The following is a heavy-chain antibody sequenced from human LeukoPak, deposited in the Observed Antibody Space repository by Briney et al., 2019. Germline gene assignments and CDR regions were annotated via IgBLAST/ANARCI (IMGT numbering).Heavy chain of an antibody. D-gene: IGHD2-2*01. CDR2: INHSGST. CDR3: ARGRYCSSTSCYNVPGGDY. CDR1: GGSFSGYY. V-gene: IGHV4-34*01. Sequence: KPSETLSLTCAVYGGSFSGYYWSWIRKPPGKGLEWIGEINHSGSTNYNPSLKSRVTISVDTSKNQFSLKLSSVTAADTAVYYCARGRYCSSTSCYNVPGGDYWGQGTLVTVSS. J-gene: IGHJ4*02.